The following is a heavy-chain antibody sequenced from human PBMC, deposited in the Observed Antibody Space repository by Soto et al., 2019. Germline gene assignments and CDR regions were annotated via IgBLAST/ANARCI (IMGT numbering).Heavy chain of an antibody. Sequence: EVQLLESGGGLVQPGGSLRLSCVASGFTFSSYAMSWVRQAPGKGLEWVSAISSAGRTYYADSGKGRFTISRDNSXNTLYLQMNSLRAEDTAVHYCAKAESSYASGWYAYWGQGTLVTVSS. CDR2: ISSAGRT. V-gene: IGHV3-23*01. D-gene: IGHD6-19*01. J-gene: IGHJ4*02. CDR3: AKAESSYASGWYAY. CDR1: GFTFSSYA.